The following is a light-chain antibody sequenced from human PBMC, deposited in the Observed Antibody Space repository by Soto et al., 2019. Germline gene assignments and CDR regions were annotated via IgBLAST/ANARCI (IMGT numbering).Light chain of an antibody. V-gene: IGLV2-14*01. CDR2: EVT. Sequence: QSVLTQPASVSGSPGQPITISCTGTSSDVGANNYVSWYQHHPGKAPKLLIYEVTNRPSGVSNRFSGSKSGNTASLTISGLQDEDEADYYCSSYISSSTLVFGTGTKVTVL. CDR1: SSDVGANNY. CDR3: SSYISSSTLV. J-gene: IGLJ1*01.